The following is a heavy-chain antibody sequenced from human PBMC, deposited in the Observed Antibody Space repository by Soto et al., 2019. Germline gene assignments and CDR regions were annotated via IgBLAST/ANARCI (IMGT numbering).Heavy chain of an antibody. V-gene: IGHV4-4*07. J-gene: IGHJ4*02. Sequence: SETLSLTCTVSGGSISSYYWSWIRQPAGKGLEWIGRIYTSGSTNYNPSLRSRVTMSVDTSKNQFSLKLSSVTAADTAVYYCARACSSNSCYDVFDYWGQGTLVTVSS. D-gene: IGHD2-2*01. CDR2: IYTSGST. CDR3: ARACSSNSCYDVFDY. CDR1: GGSISSYY.